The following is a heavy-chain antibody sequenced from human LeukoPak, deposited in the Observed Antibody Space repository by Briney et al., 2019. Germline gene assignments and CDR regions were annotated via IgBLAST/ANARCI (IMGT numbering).Heavy chain of an antibody. V-gene: IGHV4-31*03. J-gene: IGHJ4*02. Sequence: PSQTLSLTCTVSGGSISSGGYYWSWIRQHPGKGLEWIGYIYYSGSTYYNPSLKSRVTISVDTSKDQFSLKLSSVTAADTAVYYCARVAYYYDSSGYYYVSAIDYWGQGTLVTVSS. CDR2: IYYSGST. CDR1: GGSISSGGYY. CDR3: ARVAYYYDSSGYYYVSAIDY. D-gene: IGHD3-22*01.